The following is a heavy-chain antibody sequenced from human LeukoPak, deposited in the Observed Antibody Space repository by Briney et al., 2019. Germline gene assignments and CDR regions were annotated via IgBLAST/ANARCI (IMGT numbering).Heavy chain of an antibody. CDR3: ARQGFRWKKLGSGSPLYYYYYMDV. CDR1: GYTFTGYY. CDR2: IIPIFGTA. J-gene: IGHJ6*03. Sequence: GASVKVSCKASGYTFTGYYMHWVRQAPGQGLEWMGGIIPIFGTANYAQKFQGRVTITADESTSTAYMELSSLRSEDTAVYYCARQGFRWKKLGSGSPLYYYYYMDVWGKGTMVTISS. V-gene: IGHV1-69*13. D-gene: IGHD3-10*02.